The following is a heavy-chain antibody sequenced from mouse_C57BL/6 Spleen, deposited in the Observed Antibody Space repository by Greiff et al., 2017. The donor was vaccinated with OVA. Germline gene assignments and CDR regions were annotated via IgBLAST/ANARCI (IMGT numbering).Heavy chain of an antibody. V-gene: IGHV1-18*01. CDR3: ARKDYYGSFDY. D-gene: IGHD1-1*01. Sequence: EVQLQQSGPELVKPGASVKLPCKASGYTFTDYNMDWVKQSHGKSLEWIGDINPNNGGTIYNQKFKGKATLTVDKSSSTAYMELRSLTSEDTAVYYCARKDYYGSFDYWGQGTTLTVSS. CDR2: INPNNGGT. J-gene: IGHJ2*01. CDR1: GYTFTDYN.